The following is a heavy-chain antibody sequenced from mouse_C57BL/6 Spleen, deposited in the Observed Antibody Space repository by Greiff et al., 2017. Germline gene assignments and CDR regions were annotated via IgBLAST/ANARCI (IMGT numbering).Heavy chain of an antibody. CDR3: AREDDYDEEAWFAY. V-gene: IGHV1-72*01. Sequence: QVQLQQPGAELVKPGASVKLSCKASGYTFTSYWMHWVKQRPGRGLEWIGRIDTNSGGTKYNEKFKSKATLTVDKPSSTAYMQLSSLTSEDSAVYYCAREDDYDEEAWFAYWGQGTLVTVSA. J-gene: IGHJ3*01. CDR2: IDTNSGGT. D-gene: IGHD2-4*01. CDR1: GYTFTSYW.